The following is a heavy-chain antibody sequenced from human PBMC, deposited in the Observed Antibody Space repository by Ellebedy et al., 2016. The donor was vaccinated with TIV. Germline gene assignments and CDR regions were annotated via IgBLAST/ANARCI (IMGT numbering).Heavy chain of an antibody. CDR3: ARRSTDFAFDS. CDR2: ISRSSSNT. Sequence: PSETLSLTCAASGFIFSHYSMNWVRQAPGKGLEWVSYISRSSSNTYYGDSAKGRFTISRDDAKNSLYLQMNNLRAEDTAVYFCARRSTDFAFDSWGQGTLVTVSS. CDR1: GFIFSHYS. J-gene: IGHJ4*02. V-gene: IGHV3-21*04. D-gene: IGHD3/OR15-3a*01.